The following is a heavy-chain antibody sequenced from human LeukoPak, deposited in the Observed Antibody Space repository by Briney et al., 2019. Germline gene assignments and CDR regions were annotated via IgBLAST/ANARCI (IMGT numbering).Heavy chain of an antibody. CDR2: IYYSGST. V-gene: IGHV4-39*07. J-gene: IGHJ3*02. D-gene: IGHD3-16*01. CDR1: GGSISSSSYY. CDR3: ARGKYGGNAFDI. Sequence: PSETLSLTCTVSGGSISSSSYYWGWIRQPPGKGLEWIGSIYYSGSTNYNPSLKSRVTISVDTSKNQFSLKLSSVTAADTAVYYCARGKYGGNAFDIWGQGTMVTVSS.